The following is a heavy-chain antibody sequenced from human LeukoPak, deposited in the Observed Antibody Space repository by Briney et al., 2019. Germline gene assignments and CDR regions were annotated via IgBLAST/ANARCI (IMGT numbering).Heavy chain of an antibody. V-gene: IGHV4-39*07. J-gene: IGHJ6*03. CDR3: ARCKRSSWSLVRRDYYYYMDV. Sequence: SETLSLTCTVSGGSISSSSYYWGWIRQPPGKGLEWIGSIYYSGSTYYNPSLKSRVTISVDTSKNQFSLKLSSVTAADTAVYYCARCKRSSWSLVRRDYYYYMDVWGKGTTVTVSS. D-gene: IGHD6-13*01. CDR1: GGSISSSSYY. CDR2: IYYSGST.